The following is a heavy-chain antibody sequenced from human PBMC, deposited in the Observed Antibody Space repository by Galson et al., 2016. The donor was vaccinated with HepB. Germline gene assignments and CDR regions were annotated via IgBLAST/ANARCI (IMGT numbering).Heavy chain of an antibody. CDR3: ARGNYSAFDI. V-gene: IGHV4-34*01. J-gene: IGHJ3*02. CDR1: GVSFSGYY. D-gene: IGHD2-21*01. Sequence: ETLSLTCAVYGVSFSGYYWSWIRQPPGKGPEWMGEITHTGSTTHNPSLKSRVAMSLDTSKNQFSLKLSSVTAADTAVYYCARGNYSAFDIWGQGTMVTVSS. CDR2: ITHTGST.